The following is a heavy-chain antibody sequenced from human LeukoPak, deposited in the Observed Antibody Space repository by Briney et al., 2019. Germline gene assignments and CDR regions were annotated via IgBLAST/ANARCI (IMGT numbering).Heavy chain of an antibody. J-gene: IGHJ4*02. D-gene: IGHD6-19*01. CDR1: GFTFSSYA. CDR2: ISGSGGST. Sequence: GGSLRLSCAASGFTFSSYAMSWVRQAPGKGLEWVSAISGSGGSTYYADSVKGRFTISRDNSKNTQYLQMNSLRAEDTAVYYCAKDMVVAGCSDFDYWGQGTLVTVSS. CDR3: AKDMVVAGCSDFDY. V-gene: IGHV3-23*01.